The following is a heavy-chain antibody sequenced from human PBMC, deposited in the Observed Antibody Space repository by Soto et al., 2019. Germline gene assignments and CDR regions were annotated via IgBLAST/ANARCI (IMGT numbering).Heavy chain of an antibody. D-gene: IGHD3-9*01. CDR3: ARVRGYYDILTGYYTSYYGMDV. Sequence: SETLSLTCTVSGGSISSYYWSWIRQPPGKGLEWIGYIYYSGSTNYNPSLKSRVTISVDTSKNQFSLKLSSVTAADTAVYYCARVRGYYDILTGYYTSYYGMDVWGQGTTVTVSS. J-gene: IGHJ6*02. V-gene: IGHV4-59*01. CDR2: IYYSGST. CDR1: GGSISSYY.